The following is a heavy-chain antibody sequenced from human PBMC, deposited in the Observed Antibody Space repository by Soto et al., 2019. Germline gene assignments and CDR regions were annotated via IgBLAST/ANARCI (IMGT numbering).Heavy chain of an antibody. Sequence: GASVKVSCKASGYSFTSYAMSWVRQAPGQGLEWMGWINAYNGNTKYAQKFQDRVTMTTDTSTNTVYMELRSLTSDDTAVYYCARDGVAVAREYGMDVWGQGTTVTVSS. CDR3: ARDGVAVAREYGMDV. D-gene: IGHD2-2*01. J-gene: IGHJ6*02. V-gene: IGHV1-18*01. CDR1: GYSFTSYA. CDR2: INAYNGNT.